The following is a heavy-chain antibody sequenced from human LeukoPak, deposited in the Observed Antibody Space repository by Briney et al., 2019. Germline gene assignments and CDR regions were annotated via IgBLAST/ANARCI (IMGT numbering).Heavy chain of an antibody. Sequence: GSLRLSCAASGFTVSSNYMSWVRQAPGKGLEWVSVIYSGGSTYYADSVKGRFTISRDNSKNTLYLQMNSLRAEDTAVYYCARVGGYSSSWSRYFDYWGQGTLVTVSS. J-gene: IGHJ4*02. V-gene: IGHV3-53*01. CDR2: IYSGGST. CDR3: ARVGGYSSSWSRYFDY. D-gene: IGHD6-13*01. CDR1: GFTVSSNY.